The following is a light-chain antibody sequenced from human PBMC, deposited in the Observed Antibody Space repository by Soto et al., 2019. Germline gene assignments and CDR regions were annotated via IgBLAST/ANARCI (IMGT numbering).Light chain of an antibody. J-gene: IGKJ2*01. CDR1: QNISVW. CDR3: QQYDSSSPT. CDR2: DAS. Sequence: DIQMTQSPSTLSASVGDGVTITCRASQNISVWLAWYQQRPGKAPKFLMYDASSLETGVPSRFSGSWSGTEFTLTIRSLQPDDSATYYCQQYDSSSPTFGQGTKLEIK. V-gene: IGKV1-5*01.